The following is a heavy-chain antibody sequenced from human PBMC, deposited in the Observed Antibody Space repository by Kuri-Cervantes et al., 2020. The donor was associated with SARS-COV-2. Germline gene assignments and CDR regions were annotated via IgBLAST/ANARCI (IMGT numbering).Heavy chain of an antibody. CDR2: IYYSGST. J-gene: IGHJ5*02. D-gene: IGHD2-2*01. CDR1: GGPISSDY. CDR3: ARDLRDIVVVPAARPDDNWFDP. V-gene: IGHV4-59*06. Sequence: GSLRPSCTVAGGPISSDYWSWIRQPPGKGLEWIGYIYYSGSTYYNPSPKSRVTISVDTSKNQFSLKLGSVTAADTAVYYCARDLRDIVVVPAARPDDNWFDPWGQGTLVTVSS.